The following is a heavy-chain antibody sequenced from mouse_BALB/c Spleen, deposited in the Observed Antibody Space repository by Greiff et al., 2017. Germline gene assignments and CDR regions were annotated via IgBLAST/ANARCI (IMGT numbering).Heavy chain of an antibody. V-gene: IGHV5-6-3*01. CDR1: GFTFSSYG. D-gene: IGHD1-1*01. Sequence: EVQVVESGGGLVQPGGSLKLSCAASGFTFSSYGMSWVRQTPDKRLELVATINSNGGSTYYPDSVKGRFTISRDNAKNTLYLQMSSLKSEDTAMYYCARSYYYGSSYQGAMDYRGQGTSVTVSS. CDR2: INSNGGST. CDR3: ARSYYYGSSYQGAMDY. J-gene: IGHJ4*01.